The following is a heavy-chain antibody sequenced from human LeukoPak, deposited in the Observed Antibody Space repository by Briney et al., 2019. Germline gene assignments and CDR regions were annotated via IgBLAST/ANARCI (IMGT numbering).Heavy chain of an antibody. Sequence: GASVKVSCKVSGYTLTELSMHWVRQAPGKGLEWMGGFDPEDGETIYAQKFQGRVTMTEDTSTDTAYMELSSLRSEDTAVYYCATGPQESEKAPYDILTGYYPLGYWGQGTLVTVSS. D-gene: IGHD3-9*01. J-gene: IGHJ4*02. V-gene: IGHV1-24*01. CDR3: ATGPQESEKAPYDILTGYYPLGY. CDR2: FDPEDGET. CDR1: GYTLTELS.